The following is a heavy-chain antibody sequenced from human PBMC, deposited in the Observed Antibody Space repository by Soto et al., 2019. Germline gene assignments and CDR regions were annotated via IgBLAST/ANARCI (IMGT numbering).Heavy chain of an antibody. Sequence: QLQLQESGPGLVKPSETLSLTCTVSGGSISSSNYYWGWIRQPPGKGLEWIGSIYYSGTTYYNPSLKSRVTISVDTSKNQFSLKLSSVTAADTAVYYCATPTREEAAFDIWGQGTLVTVSS. V-gene: IGHV4-39*01. CDR1: GGSISSSNYY. CDR2: IYYSGTT. J-gene: IGHJ3*02. CDR3: ATPTREEAAFDI.